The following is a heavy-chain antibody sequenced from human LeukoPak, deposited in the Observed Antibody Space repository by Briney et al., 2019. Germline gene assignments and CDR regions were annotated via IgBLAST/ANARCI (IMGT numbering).Heavy chain of an antibody. Sequence: PGGSLRLSCAASGFTFSSYAMHGVRQAPGKGLEWVAVISYDGSNKYYADSVKGRFTISRDNSKNTLYLQMNSLRAEDTAVYYCARASYSSSSHHPYYYYYGMDVWGQGTTVTVSS. CDR3: ARASYSSSSHHPYYYYYGMDV. D-gene: IGHD6-6*01. J-gene: IGHJ6*02. V-gene: IGHV3-30-3*01. CDR1: GFTFSSYA. CDR2: ISYDGSNK.